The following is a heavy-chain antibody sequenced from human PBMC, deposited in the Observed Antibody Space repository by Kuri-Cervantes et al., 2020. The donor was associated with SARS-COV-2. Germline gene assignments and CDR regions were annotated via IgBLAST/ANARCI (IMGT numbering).Heavy chain of an antibody. D-gene: IGHD1-14*01. J-gene: IGHJ4*02. V-gene: IGHV3-23*01. CDR1: GFTFSSYA. CDR2: ISGSGGST. CDR3: AKGYSPDY. Sequence: ETLSLTCAASGFTFSSYAMSWVRQAPGKGLEWVSAISGSGGSTYYADSVKGRFTISRDNSKNTLYLQMNSLRAEDTAVYYCAKGYSPDYWGQGTLVTVSS.